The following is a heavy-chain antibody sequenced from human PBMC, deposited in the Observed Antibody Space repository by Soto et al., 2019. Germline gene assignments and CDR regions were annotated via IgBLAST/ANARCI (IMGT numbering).Heavy chain of an antibody. J-gene: IGHJ6*02. CDR2: IYYSGST. V-gene: IGHV4-31*03. Sequence: QVQLQESGPGLVKPSQTLSLTCTVSGGSISSGGYYWSWIRQHPGKGLEWIGYIYYSGSTYYNPSLKSRDTISVDTSKTQFSLKLSSVTAADMAVYYCARLDYAAYYGMYVWGQGTTVTVSS. CDR3: ARLDYAAYYGMYV. D-gene: IGHD4-17*01. CDR1: GGSISSGGYY.